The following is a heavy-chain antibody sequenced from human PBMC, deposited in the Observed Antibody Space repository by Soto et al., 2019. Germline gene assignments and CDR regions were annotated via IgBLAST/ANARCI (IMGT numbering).Heavy chain of an antibody. CDR3: ARHKQWRDMKNGYYYMDV. CDR2: FYYSGST. Sequence: QLQESGPGLVKPSETLSLTCAVSGDSVSSSSYYWGWIRQPPGKGLEWIGTFYYSGSTYYNPSLKSRVTISVDPSQNRFSLKLSSVTAADTAVYYCARHKQWRDMKNGYYYMDVWGKGTTVSVSS. CDR1: GDSVSSSSYY. D-gene: IGHD6-19*01. J-gene: IGHJ6*03. V-gene: IGHV4-39*01.